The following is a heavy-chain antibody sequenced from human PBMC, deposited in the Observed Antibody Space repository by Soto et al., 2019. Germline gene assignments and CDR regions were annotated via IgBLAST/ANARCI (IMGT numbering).Heavy chain of an antibody. J-gene: IGHJ4*02. CDR3: AKGSLVFSQAPPSDY. CDR1: GFTFSSYA. V-gene: IGHV3-23*01. Sequence: GGSLRLSCAASGFTFSSYAMSWVRQAPGKGLEWVSAISGSGGSTYYADSVKGRFTISRDNSKNTLYLQMNSLRAEDTAVYYCAKGSLVFSQAPPSDYWGQGTLVTVSS. D-gene: IGHD1-26*01. CDR2: ISGSGGST.